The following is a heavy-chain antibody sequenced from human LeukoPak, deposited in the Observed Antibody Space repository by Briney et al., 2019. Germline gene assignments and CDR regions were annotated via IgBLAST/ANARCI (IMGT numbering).Heavy chain of an antibody. CDR2: INWNVGST. CDR1: GFTFDDYG. Sequence: GGSLRLSCAASGFTFDDYGMSWVRQAPGKGLGWVSGINWNVGSTGYADSVKGRFTISRDNAKNSPYLQMNSLRAEDTAFYYCARDIDVQVAYCGGDCSPLGAFDIWGQGTMVTVSS. J-gene: IGHJ3*02. CDR3: ARDIDVQVAYCGGDCSPLGAFDI. D-gene: IGHD2-21*02. V-gene: IGHV3-20*04.